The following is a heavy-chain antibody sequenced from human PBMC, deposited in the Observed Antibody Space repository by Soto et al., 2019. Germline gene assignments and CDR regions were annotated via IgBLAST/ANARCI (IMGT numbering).Heavy chain of an antibody. CDR1: GYTFTGYY. J-gene: IGHJ6*02. CDR2: INPNSGGT. CDR3: ARDRRDDGDYSYYYYYGMDV. V-gene: IGHV1-2*04. D-gene: IGHD4-17*01. Sequence: ASVKVSCKASGYTFTGYYMHWVRQAPGQGLEWMGWINPNSGGTNYAQKFQGWVTMTRDTSISTAYMELSRLRSDDTAVYYCARDRRDDGDYSYYYYYGMDVWGQGTTVTGSS.